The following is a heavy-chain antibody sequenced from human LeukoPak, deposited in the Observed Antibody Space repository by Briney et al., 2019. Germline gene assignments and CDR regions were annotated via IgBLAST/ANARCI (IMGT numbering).Heavy chain of an antibody. V-gene: IGHV3-23*01. Sequence: GGSLRLSCAASGFTFSSYAMSWVRQAPGKGLEWVSAISGSGGGTYYADSVKGRFTISRDNSKNTLYLQMNSLRAEDTAVYYCAKDRPVGATTSRDAFDIWGQGTMVTVSS. CDR3: AKDRPVGATTSRDAFDI. CDR2: ISGSGGGT. D-gene: IGHD1-26*01. J-gene: IGHJ3*02. CDR1: GFTFSSYA.